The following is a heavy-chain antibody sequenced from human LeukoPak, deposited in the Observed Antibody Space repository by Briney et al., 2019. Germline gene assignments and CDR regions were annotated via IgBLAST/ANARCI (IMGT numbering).Heavy chain of an antibody. D-gene: IGHD6-19*01. J-gene: IGHJ5*02. Sequence: SETLSLTCAVYGGSFSGYYWSWIRQPPGKGLEWIGEINHSGSTNYNPSLKSRVTISVDTSKNQFSLKLSSVTAADTAVYFCARGTAVASTWGQGTLVTVSS. CDR2: INHSGST. V-gene: IGHV4-34*01. CDR3: ARGTAVAST. CDR1: GGSFSGYY.